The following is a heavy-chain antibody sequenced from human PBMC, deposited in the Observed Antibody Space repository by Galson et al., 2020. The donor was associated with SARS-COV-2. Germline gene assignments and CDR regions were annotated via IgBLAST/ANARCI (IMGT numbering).Heavy chain of an antibody. CDR3: PKDTAPVVEAFDI. V-gene: IGHV3-23*01. Sequence: GGSLRLSCAASGFRFSSYAMSWVRQAPGKGLEWVSAIFGSGTVTYYADSVKGRFTISRDNSKNTLYLQMDGLRAEDTAMYFCPKDTAPVVEAFDIWGQGTMVTVSS. J-gene: IGHJ3*02. D-gene: IGHD2-15*01. CDR1: GFRFSSYA. CDR2: IFGSGTVT.